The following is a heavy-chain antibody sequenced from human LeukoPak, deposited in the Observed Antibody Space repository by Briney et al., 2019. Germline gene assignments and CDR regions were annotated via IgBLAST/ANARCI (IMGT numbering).Heavy chain of an antibody. D-gene: IGHD6-13*01. V-gene: IGHV3-21*01. J-gene: IGHJ4*02. Sequence: GGSLRLSRAASGFTFSIYSMNWVRQAPGKGLEWVSSISSSSYIYYADSVKGRFTISRDNAKNSLYLQMNSLRAEDTAVYYCARDLNIAAAGSDYWGQGTLVTVSS. CDR1: GFTFSIYS. CDR2: ISSSSYI. CDR3: ARDLNIAAAGSDY.